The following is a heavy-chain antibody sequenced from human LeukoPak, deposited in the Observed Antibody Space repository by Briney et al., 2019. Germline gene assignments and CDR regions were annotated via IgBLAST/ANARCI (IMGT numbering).Heavy chain of an antibody. V-gene: IGHV4-38-2*02. CDR3: ARGSPRRILTGYKAFFDY. CDR1: GYSISSGYY. J-gene: IGHJ4*02. Sequence: SETLSLTCTVSGYSISSGYYWGWIRQPPGKGLEWIGSIYHSGSTYYNPSLKSRVTISVDTSKNQFSLKLSSVTAADTAVYYCARGSPRRILTGYKAFFDYWGQGTLVTVSS. D-gene: IGHD3-9*01. CDR2: IYHSGST.